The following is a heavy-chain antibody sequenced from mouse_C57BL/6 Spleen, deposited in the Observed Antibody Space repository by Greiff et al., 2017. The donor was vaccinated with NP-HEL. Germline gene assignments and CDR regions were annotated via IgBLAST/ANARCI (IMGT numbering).Heavy chain of an antibody. V-gene: IGHV5-16*01. CDR3: ARGQSYGIDY. CDR1: GFTFSDYY. CDR2: INYDGSST. Sequence: EVKLVESEGGLVQPGSSMKLSCTASGFTFSDYYMAWVRQVPEKGLEWVANINYDGSSTYYLDSLKSRFIISRDNAKNILYLQMSSLKSEDTATYYCARGQSYGIDYWGQGTALTVSS. D-gene: IGHD1-1*01. J-gene: IGHJ2*01.